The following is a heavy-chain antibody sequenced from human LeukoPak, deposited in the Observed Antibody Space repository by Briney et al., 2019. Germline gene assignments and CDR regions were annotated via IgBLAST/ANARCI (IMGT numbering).Heavy chain of an antibody. CDR3: ANQMLAPEYYFDY. CDR2: ISGSGGST. D-gene: IGHD3-16*01. J-gene: IGHJ4*02. Sequence: PGGSLRLSCAASGFTFSSYAMSWFRQAPGKGLEWVSAISGSGGSTYYADSVKGRFTISRDNSKNTLYLQMNSLRAEDTAVYYCANQMLAPEYYFDYWGQGTLVTVSS. V-gene: IGHV3-23*01. CDR1: GFTFSSYA.